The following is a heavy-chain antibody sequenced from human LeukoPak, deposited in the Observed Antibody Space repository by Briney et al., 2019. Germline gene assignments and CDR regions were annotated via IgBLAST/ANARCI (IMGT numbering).Heavy chain of an antibody. J-gene: IGHJ3*02. CDR1: GFNFDDYG. D-gene: IGHD5-12*01. CDR3: ARGGYSGYGHAFDI. CDR2: INWNGGNT. Sequence: GGSLRLSCAASGFNFDDYGMSWVRQAPGKGLEWVTGINWNGGNTGYADSVKGRFTISRDNAKNSLYLQMNSLRVEDTALYYCARGGYSGYGHAFDIWGQGTMVTVSS. V-gene: IGHV3-20*04.